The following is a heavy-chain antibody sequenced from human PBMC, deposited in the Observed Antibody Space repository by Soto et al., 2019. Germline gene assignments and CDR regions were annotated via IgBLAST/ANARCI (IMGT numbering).Heavy chain of an antibody. D-gene: IGHD1-1*01. CDR1: GYTFTSYG. V-gene: IGHV1-18*01. CDR3: ARGRYGDY. CDR2: ISAHNGNT. J-gene: IGHJ4*02. Sequence: QVHLVQSGAEVKKPGASVKVSCKASGYTFTSYGITWVRQAPGQGLEWMGWISAHNGNTDYAQKLQGRVIVTRDTSTSTAYMALRSLISDDTAVYYCARGRYGDYWGQGDLVTVSS.